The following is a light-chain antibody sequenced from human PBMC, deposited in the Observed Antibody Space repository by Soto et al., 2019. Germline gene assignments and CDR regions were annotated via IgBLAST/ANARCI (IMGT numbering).Light chain of an antibody. V-gene: IGKV3-11*01. CDR2: DTS. CDR3: HQRNK. CDR1: QFLSSY. J-gene: IGKJ5*01. Sequence: VLTHSPATLSLSPGERATLSCSASQFLSSYLAWYQQKPGQPPRLLIYDTSNRAAGVPARFSGSRSGTDFTLTISSLEPEDFAVYFCHQRNKFGQGTRLEIK.